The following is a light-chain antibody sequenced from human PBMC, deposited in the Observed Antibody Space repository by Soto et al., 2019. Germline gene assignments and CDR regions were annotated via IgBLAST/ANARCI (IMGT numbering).Light chain of an antibody. CDR3: QQSYSNPHT. V-gene: IGKV1-39*01. CDR2: GAS. CDR1: QSISSY. J-gene: IGKJ4*01. Sequence: DIQMTQSPSSLSASVGDRVTITCRASQSISSYLIWYQHKPGEAPKLLIYGASSLYSGVPSRFSGSGSGTEFTLTINSLQPEDFATYYCQQSYSNPHTFGGGTKVEIK.